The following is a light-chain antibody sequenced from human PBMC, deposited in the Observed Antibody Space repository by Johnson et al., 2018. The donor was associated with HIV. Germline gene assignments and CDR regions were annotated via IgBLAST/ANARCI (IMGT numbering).Light chain of an antibody. Sequence: QSVLTQPPSVSAAPGQKVTISCSGSSSNIGKNYVSWYQQLPGTAPKLLIFDNHKRPSGIPDRFSGSKSGTSATLGITGLQTGDEADYYCGTWDNSLIAYVFGTGTKVTVL. V-gene: IGLV1-51*01. CDR3: GTWDNSLIAYV. CDR1: SSNIGKNY. CDR2: DNH. J-gene: IGLJ1*01.